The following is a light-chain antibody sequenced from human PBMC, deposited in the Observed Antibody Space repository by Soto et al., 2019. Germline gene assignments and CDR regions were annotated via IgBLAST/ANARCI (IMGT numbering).Light chain of an antibody. CDR2: DAS. CDR1: QDISNY. V-gene: IGKV1-33*01. CDR3: QQYDNLLIFS. Sequence: DIQMTQSPSSLSASVGDRVTITFQASQDISNYLTWYQQKPGKATKLLIYDASNLETGVPSRFSGSGSGTDFTFTISSLQPEDIATYYCQQYDNLLIFSFGPGTKVDIK. J-gene: IGKJ3*01.